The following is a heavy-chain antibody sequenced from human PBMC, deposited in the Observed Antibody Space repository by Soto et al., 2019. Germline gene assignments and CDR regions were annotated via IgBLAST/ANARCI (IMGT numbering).Heavy chain of an antibody. Sequence: PGGSLRLSCAASGFTFSSYAMSWVRQAPGKGLEWVSAISGSGGSTYYADSVKGRFTISRDNSKNTLYLQMNSLRAEDTAVYYCASEPEGQTYDFWRVYVVRWFEPWGQGTLVTVSS. CDR2: ISGSGGST. D-gene: IGHD3-3*01. J-gene: IGHJ5*02. CDR1: GFTFSSYA. V-gene: IGHV3-23*01. CDR3: ASEPEGQTYDFWRVYVVRWFEP.